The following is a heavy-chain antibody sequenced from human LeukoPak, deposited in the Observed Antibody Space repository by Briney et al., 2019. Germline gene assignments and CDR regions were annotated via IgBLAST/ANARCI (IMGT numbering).Heavy chain of an antibody. D-gene: IGHD4-23*01. CDR1: GGSFSAYY. Sequence: PSETLSLTCAVYGGSFSAYYWSWIRQPPGKGLEWIGEINHSGSTNYNPSLKSRVTRSVDTSKNQFSLKVSSVTAADTAVYYCARVKNPDYGGKGKEEGPEDYWGQGTLVTVSS. CDR2: INHSGST. V-gene: IGHV4-34*01. J-gene: IGHJ4*02. CDR3: ARVKNPDYGGKGKEEGPEDY.